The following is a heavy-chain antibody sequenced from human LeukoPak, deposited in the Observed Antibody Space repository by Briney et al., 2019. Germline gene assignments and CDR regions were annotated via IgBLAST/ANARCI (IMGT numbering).Heavy chain of an antibody. V-gene: IGHV3-23*01. Sequence: AGGSLRLSCAASGFTFSSSAMSWVRQAPGKGLEWVSAISNNGGYTYYADSVQGRFTISRDNSESTLCLQMNSLRAEDTAVYYCAKYSSSWEADYWGQGTLVTVSS. CDR3: AKYSSSWEADY. J-gene: IGHJ4*02. CDR1: GFTFSSSA. CDR2: ISNNGGYT. D-gene: IGHD6-13*01.